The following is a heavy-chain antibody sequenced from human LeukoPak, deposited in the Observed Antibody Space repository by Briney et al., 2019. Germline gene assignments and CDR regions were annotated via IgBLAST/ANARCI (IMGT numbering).Heavy chain of an antibody. CDR3: AKDRIAAADYYYYYMDV. CDR2: ISGSGGSA. V-gene: IGHV3-23*01. CDR1: GFTFSSYA. J-gene: IGHJ6*03. Sequence: GGSLRLSCAASGFTFSSYAMSWVRQAPGKGLEWVSAISGSGGSAYYADSVKGRFTISRDNSKNTLYLQMNSLRAEDTAVYYCAKDRIAAADYYYYYMDVWGKGTTVTVSS. D-gene: IGHD6-13*01.